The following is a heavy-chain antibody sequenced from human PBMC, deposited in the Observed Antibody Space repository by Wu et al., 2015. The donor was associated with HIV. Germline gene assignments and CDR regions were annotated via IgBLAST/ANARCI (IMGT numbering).Heavy chain of an antibody. CDR2: LYHTGST. CDR3: ASYYYRAHDAFDI. CDR1: GTSVSSDYY. Sequence: QVQLQESGPGLVKPSETLSLTCVVSGTSVSSDYYWGWIRQTPGKGLEWIGTLYHTGSTYYNPSLKSRVTISVDTSQNHFSLKLNSVTAADTAVYYCASYYYRAHDAFDIWGQGTMVTVSS. D-gene: IGHD3-22*01. V-gene: IGHV4-38-2*01. J-gene: IGHJ3*02.